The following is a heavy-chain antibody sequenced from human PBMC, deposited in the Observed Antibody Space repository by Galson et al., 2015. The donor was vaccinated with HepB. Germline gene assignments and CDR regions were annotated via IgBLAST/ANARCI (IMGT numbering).Heavy chain of an antibody. V-gene: IGHV3-74*01. CDR2: INSDGRST. CDR3: ATGGYDFWRGPLDY. CDR1: GFTFSSYW. Sequence: SLRLSCAASGFTFSSYWMHWVRQGPGKGLVWVSRINSDGRSTSYADSVNGRFTITRDNANNTLYLGMNSLRVEDTAVYYCATGGYDFWRGPLDYWGPGTLVTVSS. D-gene: IGHD3-3*01. J-gene: IGHJ4*02.